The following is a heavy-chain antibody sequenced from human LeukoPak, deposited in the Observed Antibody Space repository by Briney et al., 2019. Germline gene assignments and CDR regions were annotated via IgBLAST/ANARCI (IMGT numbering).Heavy chain of an antibody. CDR3: AHKSFGAWAGTIRTKLFDY. V-gene: IGHV2-5*02. CDR1: GFSLSTSGVG. J-gene: IGHJ4*02. CDR2: IYWDDDK. Sequence: SGPALVKPTQTLTLTCTFSGFSLSTSGVGVGWIRQPPGKALEWLALIYWDDDKRYSPSLKSRLTITKDTSKNQVVLTMTNMDPVDTATYYCAHKSFGAWAGTIRTKLFDYWGQGTLVTVSS. D-gene: IGHD3-16*01.